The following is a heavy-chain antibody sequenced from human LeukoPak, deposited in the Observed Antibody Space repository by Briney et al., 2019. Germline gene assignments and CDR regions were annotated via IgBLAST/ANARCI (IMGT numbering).Heavy chain of an antibody. V-gene: IGHV3-30*19. J-gene: IGHJ4*02. CDR2: ISYDGSNK. Sequence: GGSLRLSFAASGFTFSTYGMHWVRQAPGKGLEWVAVISYDGSNKYYADSVKGRFTISRDNSKNTLYLQMNSLRAEDTAVYYCARDLENQLLTYYFDYWGQGTLVTVSS. CDR1: GFTFSTYG. CDR3: ARDLENQLLTYYFDY. D-gene: IGHD2-2*01.